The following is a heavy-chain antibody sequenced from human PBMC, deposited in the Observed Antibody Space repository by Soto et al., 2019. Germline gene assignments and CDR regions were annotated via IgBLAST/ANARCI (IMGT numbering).Heavy chain of an antibody. CDR2: MNPNSGNT. D-gene: IGHD3-16*01. CDR3: AILTTFTNWFDT. Sequence: ASVKVSCKASGYTFTSYDINWVRQATGQGLEWMGWMNPNSGNTGYAQKFQGRVTMTRNTSISTAYMELSSLRSEDTAVYYCAILTTFTNWFDTWGQGTLVTVSS. V-gene: IGHV1-8*01. J-gene: IGHJ5*02. CDR1: GYTFTSYD.